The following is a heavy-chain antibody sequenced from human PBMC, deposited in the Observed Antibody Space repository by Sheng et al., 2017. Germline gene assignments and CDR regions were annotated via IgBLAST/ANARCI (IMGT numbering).Heavy chain of an antibody. V-gene: IGHV3-30*01. D-gene: IGHD6-13*01. CDR2: ISYDGSNK. J-gene: IGHJ6*02. CDR3: ARGAPLRYIAAAGLGLSYYYYGMDV. Sequence: QVQLVESGGGVVQPGRSLRLSCAASGFTFSSYAMHWVRQAPGKGLEWVAVISYDGSNKYYADSVKGRFTISRDNSKNTLYLQMNSLRAEDTAVYYCARGAPLRYIAAAGLGLSYYYYGMDVWDQGP. CDR1: GFTFSSYA.